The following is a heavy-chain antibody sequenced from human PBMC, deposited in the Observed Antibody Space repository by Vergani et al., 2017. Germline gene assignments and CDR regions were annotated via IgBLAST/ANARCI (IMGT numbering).Heavy chain of an antibody. CDR1: GYTFTSHG. Sequence: QVQLVESGAEVKKPGDSVKVSCKASGYTFTSHGISWVRQAPGQGLEWMGWISAYNGNTNYAQKLQGRVTMTTDTSTSTPYLEPRSLRSDDLAVYYCAGEQCLPTDYFYYWDQATLVTVPS. D-gene: IGHD5/OR15-5a*01. CDR2: ISAYNGNT. V-gene: IGHV1-18*03. J-gene: IGHJ4*02. CDR3: AGEQCLPTDYFYY.